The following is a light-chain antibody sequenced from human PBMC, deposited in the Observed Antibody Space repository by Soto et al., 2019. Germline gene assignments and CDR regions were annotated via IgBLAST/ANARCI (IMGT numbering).Light chain of an antibody. Sequence: QSALTQPASVSGSPGQSITISCTGTSSDVGSYNLVSWYQQHPGKAPKLMIYEVTNRPSGVSDRFSGSKSGNTASLTISGLQAEDEANYYCNSYTTLSNRVFGTGTQLTVL. CDR1: SSDVGSYNL. CDR3: NSYTTLSNRV. V-gene: IGLV2-14*02. CDR2: EVT. J-gene: IGLJ1*01.